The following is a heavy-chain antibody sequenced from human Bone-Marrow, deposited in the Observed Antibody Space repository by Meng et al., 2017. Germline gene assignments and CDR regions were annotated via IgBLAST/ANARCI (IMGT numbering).Heavy chain of an antibody. CDR2: INHSGST. V-gene: IGHV4-34*01. Sequence: HLRQWGPGWFNPPATLSLTCAAYGGSFSGYYWSWIRQPPGKGLEWIGEINHSGSTNYNPSLKSRVTISVDTSKNQFSLKLSSVTAADTAVYYCARLAYDSSGYWFDYWGQGTLVTVSS. D-gene: IGHD3-22*01. CDR1: GGSFSGYY. CDR3: ARLAYDSSGYWFDY. J-gene: IGHJ4*02.